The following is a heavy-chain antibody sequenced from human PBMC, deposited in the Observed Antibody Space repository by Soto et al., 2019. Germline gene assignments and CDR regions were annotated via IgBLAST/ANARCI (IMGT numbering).Heavy chain of an antibody. CDR2: ISLYSDGT. CDR1: GYTFSNYG. CDR3: ARVVPGAEAWFGP. Sequence: VASVKVSCKTSGYTFSNYGITWVRQAPGQPLEWLGWISLYSDGTNYAQKFQGRVSMTTDTSTTTAYMELRSLRSDDTAVYYCARVVPGAEAWFGPWGQGTLVTVSS. V-gene: IGHV1-18*01. D-gene: IGHD2-2*01. J-gene: IGHJ5*02.